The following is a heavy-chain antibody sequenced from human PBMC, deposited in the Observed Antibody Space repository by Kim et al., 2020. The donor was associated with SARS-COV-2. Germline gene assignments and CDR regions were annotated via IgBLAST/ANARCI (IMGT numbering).Heavy chain of an antibody. J-gene: IGHJ4*02. CDR3: ARDLSGLYRLGL. Sequence: TCNPSLKSRDTISVDQSKSQFSLNLSSVPAADTAVYYCARDLSGLYRLGLWGQGTLVTVSS. D-gene: IGHD6-19*01. V-gene: IGHV4-4*02.